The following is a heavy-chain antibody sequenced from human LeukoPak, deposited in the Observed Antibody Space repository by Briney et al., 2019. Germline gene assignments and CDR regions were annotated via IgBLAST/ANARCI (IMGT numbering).Heavy chain of an antibody. CDR2: ISATGDNS. J-gene: IGHJ4*02. Sequence: GSLRLSCAASGFTFSSYAMTWVRQAPGKGLEWVSAISATGDNSYYADSVKGRFTISRDNSKNTLYLQMDSLRAEDTALYYCAKRGGVGSAYPGDYWGQGTLVTVSS. CDR3: AKRGGVGSAYPGDY. D-gene: IGHD3-16*01. V-gene: IGHV3-23*01. CDR1: GFTFSSYA.